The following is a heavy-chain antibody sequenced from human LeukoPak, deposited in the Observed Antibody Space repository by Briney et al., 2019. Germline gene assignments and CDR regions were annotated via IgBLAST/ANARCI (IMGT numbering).Heavy chain of an antibody. CDR1: GVSISSYY. V-gene: IGHV4-4*07. CDR2: VYSSGNT. CDR3: ARVTSGARTLGY. Sequence: SETLSLTCTVSGVSISSYYWSWIRQPAGKGLEWIGRVYSSGNTNYNPSLESRVTMSVDTSKNQFSLKLNSVTAADTAVYYCARVTSGARTLGYWGQGTLVTVSS. D-gene: IGHD3-10*01. J-gene: IGHJ4*02.